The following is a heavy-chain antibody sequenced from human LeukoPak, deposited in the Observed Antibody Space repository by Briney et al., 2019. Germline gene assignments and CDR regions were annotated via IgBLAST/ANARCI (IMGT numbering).Heavy chain of an antibody. D-gene: IGHD2-15*01. CDR1: GYTFTRYG. Sequence: ASGNVSCKASGYTFTRYGISWVRQAPGQGLEWMGWISAYNGNTKYAQNLQGRVTMTTDTSTSTAYMELRSLRSDDTAVYYCARENCSGGTCRKADYWGQGTLVTVSS. CDR2: ISAYNGNT. J-gene: IGHJ4*02. CDR3: ARENCSGGTCRKADY. V-gene: IGHV1-18*01.